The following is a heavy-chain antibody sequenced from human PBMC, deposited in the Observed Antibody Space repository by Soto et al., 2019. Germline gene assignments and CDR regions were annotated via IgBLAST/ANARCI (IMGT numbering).Heavy chain of an antibody. CDR3: ARDRGRRPTKVTTQRVAFDI. CDR1: GGSISSYY. CDR2: IYYSGST. Sequence: SETLSLTCTVSGGSISSYYWSWIRQPPGKGLEWIGYIYYSGSTNYNPSLKSRVTISVDTSKNQFSLKLSSVTAADTAVYYCARDRGRRPTKVTTQRVAFDIWGQGTMVTVSS. J-gene: IGHJ3*02. V-gene: IGHV4-59*01. D-gene: IGHD4-17*01.